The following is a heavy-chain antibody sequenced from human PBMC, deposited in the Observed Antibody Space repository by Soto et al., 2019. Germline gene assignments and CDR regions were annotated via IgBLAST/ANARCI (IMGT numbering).Heavy chain of an antibody. CDR1: GFTFDDYA. Sequence: EVQLVESGGGLVQPGRSLRLSCAASGFTFDDYAMHWVRQAPGKGLEWVSGISWNSGSIGYADSVKGRFTISRDNAKNSLYLQMNSLRAEDTALYYCAKDIRGEMATISWGQGTLVTVSS. CDR3: AKDIRGEMATIS. D-gene: IGHD5-12*01. CDR2: ISWNSGSI. V-gene: IGHV3-9*01. J-gene: IGHJ4*02.